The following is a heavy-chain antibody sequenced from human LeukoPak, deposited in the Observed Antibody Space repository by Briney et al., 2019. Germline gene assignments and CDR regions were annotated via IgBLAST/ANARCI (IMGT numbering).Heavy chain of an antibody. D-gene: IGHD5-12*01. Sequence: SETLSLTCTVSGGSISSYYWSWLRQPPGGGLEWIGYIYYSGSTNYNPSLKRRVTISLDTSKSQFSLKLRSVTAADTAVYYCARSGLDSRYYFGMEVWGQGTTVTVSS. CDR3: ARSGLDSRYYFGMEV. J-gene: IGHJ6*02. CDR2: IYYSGST. V-gene: IGHV4-59*01. CDR1: GGSISSYY.